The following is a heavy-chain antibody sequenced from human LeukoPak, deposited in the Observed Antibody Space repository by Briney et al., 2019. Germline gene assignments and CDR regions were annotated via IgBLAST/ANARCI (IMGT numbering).Heavy chain of an antibody. D-gene: IGHD2-15*01. CDR1: GYSFTSYW. J-gene: IGHJ4*02. CDR2: IYPSDSYT. V-gene: IGHV5-10-1*01. Sequence: GESLKISCKGSGYSFTSYWISWVRQMPGKGLEWMGRIYPSDSYTNFSPSFQGHVTISADKSISTAYLQWSRLKASDTAMYYCATGYCSGGSCYSFDYWGQGTLGTVSS. CDR3: ATGYCSGGSCYSFDY.